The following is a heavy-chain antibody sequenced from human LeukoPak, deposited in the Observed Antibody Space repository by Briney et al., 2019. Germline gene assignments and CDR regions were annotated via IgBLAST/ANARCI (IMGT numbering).Heavy chain of an antibody. CDR1: GVSISSYY. CDR2: IYNSGST. CDR3: ARGPITMILGPHAFDV. D-gene: IGHD3-22*01. J-gene: IGHJ3*01. V-gene: IGHV4-59*01. Sequence: PAETLSLTCTVSGVSISSYYWNWIRQPPGKGLEWIGYIYNSGSTYYTDSLKSRVTITVHSSKNQLSLWLSNVTAADTAEYFCARGPITMILGPHAFDVWGQGTMVTVPS.